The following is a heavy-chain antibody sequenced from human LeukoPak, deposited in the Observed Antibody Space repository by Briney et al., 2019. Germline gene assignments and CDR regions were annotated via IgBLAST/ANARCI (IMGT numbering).Heavy chain of an antibody. J-gene: IGHJ5*02. CDR2: IYYSGST. CDR3: ARVRYSGYDYVEWFDP. D-gene: IGHD5-12*01. V-gene: IGHV4-31*03. Sequence: MPSQTLSLTCTVSGGSMGSGGYYWSWIRQHPGKGLEWIGYIYYSGSTYYNPSLKSRVTISVDTSKNQFSLKLSSVTAADTAVYYCARVRYSGYDYVEWFDPWGQGTLVTVSS. CDR1: GGSMGSGGYY.